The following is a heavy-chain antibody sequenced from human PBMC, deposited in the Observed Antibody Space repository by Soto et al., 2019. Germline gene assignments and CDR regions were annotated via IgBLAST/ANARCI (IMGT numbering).Heavy chain of an antibody. Sequence: GGSLRLSCAASGFTFSNYAMSWVRQAPGKGLEWVSAISGSGGSTYYADSVKGRFTISRDNSKNTLYLHMNSLRAEDTAVYYCAKDPTDFYYYMDVWGKGTTVTVSS. CDR2: ISGSGGST. V-gene: IGHV3-23*01. CDR1: GFTFSNYA. CDR3: AKDPTDFYYYMDV. J-gene: IGHJ6*03.